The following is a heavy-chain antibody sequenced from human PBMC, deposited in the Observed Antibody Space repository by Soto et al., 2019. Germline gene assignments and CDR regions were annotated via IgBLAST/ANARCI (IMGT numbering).Heavy chain of an antibody. CDR2: IIPILGIA. CDR3: ARTAVATMKGHWFDP. CDR1: GGTFSSYT. J-gene: IGHJ5*02. Sequence: QVQLVQSGAEVKKPGSSVKVSCKASGGTFSSYTISWVRQAPGQGLEWMGRIIPILGIANYAQKFQGRVTITADKSTSPAYMELSSLRSEDTAVYYCARTAVATMKGHWFDPWGQGTLVTVSS. D-gene: IGHD5-12*01. V-gene: IGHV1-69*02.